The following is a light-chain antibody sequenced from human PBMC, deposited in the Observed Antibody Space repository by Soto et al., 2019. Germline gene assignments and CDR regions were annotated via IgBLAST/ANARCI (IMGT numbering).Light chain of an antibody. CDR1: EAISTY. V-gene: IGKV1-9*01. CDR2: AAS. J-gene: IGKJ4*01. CDR3: QQLNRFPLT. Sequence: DIQLTQSPSFLSASVGDRVTITCRASEAISTYLAWYQQKPGEAPNLLIYAASALQSGVPSRFSGSGSGAEFTLTISSLQPDDSATYFCQQLNRFPLTFRGGTKVEIK.